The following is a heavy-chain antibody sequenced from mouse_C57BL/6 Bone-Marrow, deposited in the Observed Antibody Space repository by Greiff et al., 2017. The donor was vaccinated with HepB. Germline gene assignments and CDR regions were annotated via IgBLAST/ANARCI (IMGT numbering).Heavy chain of an antibody. J-gene: IGHJ3*01. CDR1: GFSLTSYG. D-gene: IGHD2-2*01. V-gene: IGHV2-2*01. Sequence: VMLVESGPGLVQPSQSLSITCTVSGFSLTSYGVHWVRQSPGKGLEWLGVIWSGGSTDYNEAIISRLSISKDNTKSQVFFNMSSLQADDTAIYYCARKAYGYDEFAYWGQGTLVTVSA. CDR2: IWSGGST. CDR3: ARKAYGYDEFAY.